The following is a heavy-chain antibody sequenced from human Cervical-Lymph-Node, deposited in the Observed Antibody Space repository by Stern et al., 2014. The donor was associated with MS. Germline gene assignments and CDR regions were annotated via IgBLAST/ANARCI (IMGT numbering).Heavy chain of an antibody. J-gene: IGHJ5*02. D-gene: IGHD3-10*01. V-gene: IGHV1-69*01. CDR3: ARRGSARRGSGWLDP. CDR2: IIPVLSTT. Sequence: QVQLVQSGAEVKEPGSSVKVSCTASGGTSSRHAISWVRQAPGQGLEWMGGIIPVLSTTNYAQKFQGRVTITADDSTSTTFLELSGLTSNDTALYYRARRGSARRGSGWLDPWGQGTLVIVSS. CDR1: GGTSSRHA.